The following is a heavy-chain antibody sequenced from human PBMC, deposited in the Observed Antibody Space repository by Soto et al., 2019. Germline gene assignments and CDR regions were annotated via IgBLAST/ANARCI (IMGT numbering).Heavy chain of an antibody. CDR3: ARDRRITYYDFWSGYQYGGYYYYGMDV. CDR1: GYTFTSYG. J-gene: IGHJ6*02. V-gene: IGHV1-18*04. CDR2: ISAYNGNT. Sequence: ASVKVSCKASGYTFTSYGISWVRQAPGQGLEWMGWISAYNGNTNYAQKLQGRVTMTTDTSTSTAYMELRSLRSDDTAVYYCARDRRITYYDFWSGYQYGGYYYYGMDVWGQGTKVTVS. D-gene: IGHD3-3*01.